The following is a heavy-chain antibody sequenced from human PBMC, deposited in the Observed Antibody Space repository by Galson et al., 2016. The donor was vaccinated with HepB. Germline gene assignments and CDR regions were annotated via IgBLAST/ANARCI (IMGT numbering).Heavy chain of an antibody. CDR1: GFTFSSYW. CDR2: VNSDAIST. V-gene: IGHV3-74*01. CDR3: ASSDAFDI. J-gene: IGHJ3*02. Sequence: SLRLSCAASGFTFSSYWMHWVRQAPGKGLVWVSRVNSDAISTSYADSVKGRFTISRDNAQNTLYLQMNSMRAEDTAVYYCASSDAFDIWGQGTMVTVSS.